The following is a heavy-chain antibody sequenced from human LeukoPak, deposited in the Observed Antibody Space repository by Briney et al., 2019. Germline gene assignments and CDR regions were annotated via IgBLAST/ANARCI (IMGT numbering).Heavy chain of an antibody. CDR2: ISGSGSTV. Sequence: GGSLRLSCVASGFTFSDYYMAWIRQAPGKGLEWVSYISGSGSTVYYADSVKGRFTISRDNAKNSLYLQMNSLRAEDTAVYYCAKDPIALGYCSSTSCYGGGAFDIWGQGTMVTVSS. V-gene: IGHV3-11*04. CDR3: AKDPIALGYCSSTSCYGGGAFDI. J-gene: IGHJ3*02. CDR1: GFTFSDYY. D-gene: IGHD2-2*01.